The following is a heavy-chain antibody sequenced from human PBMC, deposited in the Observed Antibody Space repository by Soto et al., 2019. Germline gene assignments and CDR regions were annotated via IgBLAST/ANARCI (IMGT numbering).Heavy chain of an antibody. V-gene: IGHV3-23*01. Sequence: GGSLRLSCAASGFTFSSYAMSWVRQAPGKGLEWVSAISGSGGSTFYADSVKGRFSISRDTSQNTLYLQMNSLRADDTAIYYCARWSYLDYWGQGTRVTVSS. CDR2: ISGSGGST. J-gene: IGHJ4*02. D-gene: IGHD3-3*01. CDR3: ARWSYLDY. CDR1: GFTFSSYA.